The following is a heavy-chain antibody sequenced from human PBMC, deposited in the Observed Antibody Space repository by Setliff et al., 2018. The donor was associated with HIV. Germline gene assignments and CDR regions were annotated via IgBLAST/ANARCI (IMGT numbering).Heavy chain of an antibody. CDR2: IGPRIGDT. J-gene: IGHJ6*03. V-gene: IGHV1-2*02. D-gene: IGHD2-2*01. CDR1: GYTFTDYF. CDR3: AMTKDCSSTSCPGTHYYYYMDV. Sequence: ASVKVSCKASGYTFTDYFMHWVRQAPGQGLEWMGWIGPRIGDTNIPQRFQGRVTMTRDTSISTAYMELSRLRSDDTAVYYCAMTKDCSSTSCPGTHYYYYMDVWGKGTTVTVSS.